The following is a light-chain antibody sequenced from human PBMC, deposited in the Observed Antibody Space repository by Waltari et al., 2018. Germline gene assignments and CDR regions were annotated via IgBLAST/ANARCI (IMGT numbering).Light chain of an antibody. CDR1: SRHSSTI. J-gene: IGLJ3*02. V-gene: IGLV4-69*01. Sequence: QLVLTQSPSASASLGASVKLTCTLSSRHSSTIIAWLQQQPVRGPRHLMQVNSDGSHRKGDDIAARFSGSSSGAERYLTISSLQSEDEADYYCETGGHGTWVFGGGTKLTVL. CDR2: VNSDGSH. CDR3: ETGGHGTWV.